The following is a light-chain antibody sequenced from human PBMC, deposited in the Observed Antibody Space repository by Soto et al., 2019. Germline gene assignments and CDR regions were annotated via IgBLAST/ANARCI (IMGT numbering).Light chain of an antibody. CDR2: EVF. J-gene: IGLJ1*01. Sequence: QSALTQPPSASGSPGQSVTISCTGTSSDVGGYNFVSWYQQHPGKAPKLIIYEVFKRPPGVPDRFSGSKSGNTASLTVSGLHAEDEAYYYCSSYAATNHRNLFVFGTGTTLTLL. CDR1: SSDVGGYNF. CDR3: SSYAATNHRNLFV. V-gene: IGLV2-8*01.